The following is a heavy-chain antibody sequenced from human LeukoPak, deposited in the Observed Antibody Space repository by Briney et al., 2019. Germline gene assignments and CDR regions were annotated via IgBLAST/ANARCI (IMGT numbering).Heavy chain of an antibody. J-gene: IGHJ4*01. CDR3: ARELPREVTLDY. CDR1: EFTFFSYG. CDR2: IFTDGSTT. D-gene: IGHD2-21*02. V-gene: IGHV3-74*01. Sequence: GGSLRLSCVASEFTFFSYGMQWVRQAPGKGLVWGSRIFTDGSTTSYADSVKGRFTISRDNAKNTLYLEMKSLRVEDTAVYYCARELPREVTLDYWGQGTLVTVSP.